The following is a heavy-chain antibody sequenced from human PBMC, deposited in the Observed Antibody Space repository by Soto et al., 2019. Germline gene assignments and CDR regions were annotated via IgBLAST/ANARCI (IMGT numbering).Heavy chain of an antibody. D-gene: IGHD5-12*01. CDR1: GYSFTSYW. Sequence: GESLKISCKGSGYSFTSYWISWVRQMPGKGLEWMGRIDPSDSYTNYSPSFQGHVTISADKSISTAYLQWSSLKASDTAMYCCARQDSGYDYAYYYYGMDVWGKGTTVTVSS. CDR3: ARQDSGYDYAYYYYGMDV. V-gene: IGHV5-10-1*01. J-gene: IGHJ6*04. CDR2: IDPSDSYT.